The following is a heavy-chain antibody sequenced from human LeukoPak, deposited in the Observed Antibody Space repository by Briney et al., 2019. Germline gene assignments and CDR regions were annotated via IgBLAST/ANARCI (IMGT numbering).Heavy chain of an antibody. CDR1: GFTVSSNY. J-gene: IGHJ4*02. CDR3: VRGDYGDYTLFDY. D-gene: IGHD4-17*01. V-gene: IGHV3-53*01. Sequence: GGSLRLSCAASGFTVSSNYMSWVRQAPGKGLEWVSVIYSGGSTCYADSVKGRFTISRDNSKNTLYLQMNSLRAEDTAVYYCVRGDYGDYTLFDYWGEGTVVTVSS. CDR2: IYSGGST.